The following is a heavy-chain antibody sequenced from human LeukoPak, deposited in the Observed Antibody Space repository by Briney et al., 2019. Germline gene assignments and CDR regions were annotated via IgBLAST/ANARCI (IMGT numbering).Heavy chain of an antibody. CDR2: IKQDGSEK. Sequence: GXXLRLSCAASGFTFSSYWMSWVRQAPGKGLEWVANIKQDGSEKYSVDSVKGRFTISRDNAKNSLYMQMNSQRAEDTAVYYCARVMSASVWRSYGSYYYYYYIDIWGKGTTVTVSS. CDR1: GFTFSSYW. CDR3: ARVMSASVWRSYGSYYYYYYIDI. J-gene: IGHJ6*03. V-gene: IGHV3-7*01. D-gene: IGHD3-16*01.